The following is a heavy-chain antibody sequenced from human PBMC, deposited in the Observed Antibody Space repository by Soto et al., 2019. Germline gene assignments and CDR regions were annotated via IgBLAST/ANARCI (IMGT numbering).Heavy chain of an antibody. CDR1: GGSVSSGSYY. D-gene: IGHD3-16*02. CDR2: IDYSGST. CDR3: AREGGYDYVWGSYRFDY. J-gene: IGHJ4*02. V-gene: IGHV4-61*01. Sequence: SETLSLTCTVSGGSVSSGSYYWSWIRQPPGKGLGWIGYIDYSGSTNYNPSLKSRVTISVDTSKNQFSLKLSSVTAADTAVYYCAREGGYDYVWGSYRFDYWGQGTLVTVSS.